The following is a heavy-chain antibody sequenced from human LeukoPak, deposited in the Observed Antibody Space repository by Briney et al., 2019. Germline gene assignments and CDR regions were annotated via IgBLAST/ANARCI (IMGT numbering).Heavy chain of an antibody. CDR1: GGTFSSYA. CDR2: IIPIFGTA. V-gene: IGHV1-69*05. CDR3: ARVPTRGYSGYDFPGGAFDI. Sequence: SVKVSCKASGGTFSSYAISWVRQAPGQGLEWMGGIIPIFGTANYAQKFQGRVTITTDESTSTAYMELSSLRSEDTAVYYCARVPTRGYSGYDFPGGAFDIWGQGTMVTVSS. D-gene: IGHD5-12*01. J-gene: IGHJ3*02.